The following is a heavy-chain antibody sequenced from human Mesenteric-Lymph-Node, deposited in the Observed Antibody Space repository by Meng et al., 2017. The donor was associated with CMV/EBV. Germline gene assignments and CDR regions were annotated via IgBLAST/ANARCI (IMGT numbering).Heavy chain of an antibody. Sequence: GESLKISCAASGFTFSSYWMTWVRQAPGKGPEWVANIKHDGSEKYYVGSVKGRFTISRDNAKNSLYLQMNSLRAEDTAVYYCAISLGNPGVDSWGQGTLVTVSS. V-gene: IGHV3-7*01. J-gene: IGHJ4*02. CDR1: GFTFSSYW. CDR3: AISLGNPGVDS. CDR2: IKHDGSEK.